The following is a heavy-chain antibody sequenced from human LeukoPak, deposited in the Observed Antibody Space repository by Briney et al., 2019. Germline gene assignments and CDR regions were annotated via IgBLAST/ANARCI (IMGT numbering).Heavy chain of an antibody. CDR3: ARRAGAYSHPYDY. Sequence: GGSLRLSCTVSGFTVSDNSMSWVRQAPGKGLEWVSFIYYDDGTHYSDSVKGRFTISRDNSKNTLYLQMNSLRAEDTAVYYCARRAGAYSHPYDYWGQGTLVTVSS. CDR2: IYYDDGT. J-gene: IGHJ4*02. CDR1: GFTVSDNS. V-gene: IGHV3-53*01. D-gene: IGHD4/OR15-4a*01.